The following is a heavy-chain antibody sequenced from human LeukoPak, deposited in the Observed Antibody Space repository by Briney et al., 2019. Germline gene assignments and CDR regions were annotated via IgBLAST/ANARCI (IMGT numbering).Heavy chain of an antibody. V-gene: IGHV3-23*01. J-gene: IGHJ4*02. D-gene: IGHD3-22*01. CDR3: AKMGEHYYDSSGYYTYYFDY. CDR2: ISCSGGST. Sequence: GGSVRLSCAASGFTFSSYAMSWVRQAPGKGLEWVSAISCSGGSTYYADSVKGRFTISRDNSKNTLYLQMNSLRAEDTAVYYCAKMGEHYYDSSGYYTYYFDYWGQGTLVTVS. CDR1: GFTFSSYA.